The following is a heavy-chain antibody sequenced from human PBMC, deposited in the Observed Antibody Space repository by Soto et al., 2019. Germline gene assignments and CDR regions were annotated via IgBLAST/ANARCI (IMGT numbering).Heavy chain of an antibody. J-gene: IGHJ6*02. V-gene: IGHV6-1*01. Sequence: SQTLSLTCAISGDSVSGYSAAWNWIRQSPSRGLEWLGRTYYRSKWYYEYAVSVKSRITIHPDTSKNQFSLHLNSVSPDDTAVYYCARDRASFYYYGLDVWGQGGTVTVSS. CDR3: ARDRASFYYYGLDV. CDR2: TYYRSKWYY. CDR1: GDSVSGYSAA.